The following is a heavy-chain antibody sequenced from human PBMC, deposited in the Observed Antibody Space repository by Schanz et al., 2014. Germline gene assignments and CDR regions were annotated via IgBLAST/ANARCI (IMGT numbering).Heavy chain of an antibody. CDR3: ARVVRSDYLSELDF. CDR1: GYFFSSYG. CDR2: ISPYNGNT. J-gene: IGHJ4*02. Sequence: QVQLVQSEAAVKKPGASVKVSCKASGYFFSSYGISWVRQAPGQGLEWMGWISPYNGNTKYAEKLEDRVTMTTDISTSTAYMQLRSLTSDDTAVYYCARVVRSDYLSELDFWGRGTQVIVSS. D-gene: IGHD4-17*01. V-gene: IGHV1-18*01.